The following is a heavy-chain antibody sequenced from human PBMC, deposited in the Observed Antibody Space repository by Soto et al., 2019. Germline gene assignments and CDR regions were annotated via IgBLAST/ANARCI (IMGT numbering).Heavy chain of an antibody. D-gene: IGHD1-26*01. CDR2: IGPETGAT. V-gene: IGHV1-2*02. Sequence: ASVKVSCKASGYTFTGHYIHWVRQAPEQGPEWLGEIGPETGATRYAQKFQGRVTMTRDMSITTVYMELNNLSPDDTAVYYCGRGRSGQIVVFYWGQGTPVTVSS. CDR1: GYTFTGHY. J-gene: IGHJ4*02. CDR3: GRGRSGQIVVFY.